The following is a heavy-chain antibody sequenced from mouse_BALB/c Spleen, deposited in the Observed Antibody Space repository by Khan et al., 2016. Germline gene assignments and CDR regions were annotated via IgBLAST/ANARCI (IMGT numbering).Heavy chain of an antibody. CDR2: IDPANGNT. CDR1: GFNIKDTY. J-gene: IGHJ2*01. CDR3: NAIYYGSDVYFDY. D-gene: IGHD1-1*01. V-gene: IGHV14-3*02. Sequence: EVQLQESGAELVKPGASVKLSCTASGFNIKDTYMHWVKQRPEQGLEWIGRIDPANGNTKYDPKFQGKATITADTSSNTAYLQLSSLTSEDSAVYYCNAIYYGSDVYFDYWGQGTTLTLSS.